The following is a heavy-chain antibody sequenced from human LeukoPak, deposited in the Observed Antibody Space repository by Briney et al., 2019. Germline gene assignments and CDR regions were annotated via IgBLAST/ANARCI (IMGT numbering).Heavy chain of an antibody. D-gene: IGHD3-10*01. Sequence: PSETLSLTCTVSGGSISTSNYYWGWIRQPPGKGLEWIGNIFYSGSTYYSPSLRSRVTISLDTSRNQFSLKLNSVTAADTAVYYCAKSIGYGLVDIWGQGTMATVSS. CDR2: IFYSGST. V-gene: IGHV4-39*07. CDR3: AKSIGYGLVDI. J-gene: IGHJ3*02. CDR1: GGSISTSNYY.